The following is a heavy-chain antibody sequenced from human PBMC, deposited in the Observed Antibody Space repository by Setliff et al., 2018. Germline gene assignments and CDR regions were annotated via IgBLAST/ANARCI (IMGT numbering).Heavy chain of an antibody. D-gene: IGHD6-19*01. CDR3: ATYSSGWYYFDY. Sequence: LSLTCTVSGYSISSGYYWGWIRQPPGKGLEWIGSIYHSGSTYYNPSLKSRVTISVDTSKNQFSLKLSSVTAADTAVYYCATYSSGWYYFDYWGQGTLVTVSS. CDR1: GYSISSGYY. CDR2: IYHSGST. J-gene: IGHJ4*02. V-gene: IGHV4-38-2*02.